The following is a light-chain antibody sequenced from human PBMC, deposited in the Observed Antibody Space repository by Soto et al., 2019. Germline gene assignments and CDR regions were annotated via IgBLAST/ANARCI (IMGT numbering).Light chain of an antibody. J-gene: IGLJ2*01. V-gene: IGLV3-21*02. CDR1: NIGSES. CDR3: QVWDSSSDSVV. CDR2: DDS. Sequence: SYELTQPPSVSVAPGQTARITCGGNNIGSESVHWYQQKPGQAPVLVVYDDSDRPSGIPERFSGSNSGNTATLTISRVEAGDEADYYCQVWDSSSDSVVFGGGTKVTVL.